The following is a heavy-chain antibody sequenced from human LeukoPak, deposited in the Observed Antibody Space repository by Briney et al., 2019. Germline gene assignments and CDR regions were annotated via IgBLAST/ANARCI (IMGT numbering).Heavy chain of an antibody. CDR1: GFTFSTYG. CDR3: VKDPYGDYLRYFDY. CDR2: IRYDGGNK. Sequence: GGSLRLSCAASGFTFSTYGMHWVRQAPGKGLEWVSLIRYDGGNKYYADFVKGRFTISRDNSKNTLYLQMNSLRAEDTAVYYCVKDPYGDYLRYFDYWGQGTLVTVSS. J-gene: IGHJ4*02. V-gene: IGHV3-30*02. D-gene: IGHD4-17*01.